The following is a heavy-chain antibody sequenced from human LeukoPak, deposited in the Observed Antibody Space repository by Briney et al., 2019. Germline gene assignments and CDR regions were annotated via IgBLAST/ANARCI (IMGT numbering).Heavy chain of an antibody. J-gene: IGHJ3*02. D-gene: IGHD2-2*02. Sequence: PSETLSLTCTVSGGSISSSSYYWGWIRQPPGKGLEWIGSIYYSGSTYYNPSLKSRVTISVDTSKNQFSLKLSSVTAADTAVYYRARPIPRTSCYTACDAFDIWGQGTMVTVSS. CDR2: IYYSGST. CDR1: GGSISSSSYY. V-gene: IGHV4-39*07. CDR3: ARPIPRTSCYTACDAFDI.